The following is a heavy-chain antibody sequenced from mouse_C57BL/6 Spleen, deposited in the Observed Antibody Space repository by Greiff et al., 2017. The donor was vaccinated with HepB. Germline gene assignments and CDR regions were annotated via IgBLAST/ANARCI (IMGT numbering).Heavy chain of an antibody. CDR2: ISSGGSYT. CDR3: ARQSNYYGTPFAY. Sequence: EVKVVESGGDLVKPGGSLKLSCAASGFTFSSYGMSWVRQTPDKRLEWVATISSGGSYTYYPDSVKGRFTISRDNAKNTLYLQMSSLKSEDTAMYYCARQSNYYGTPFAYWGQGTLVTVSA. D-gene: IGHD1-1*01. J-gene: IGHJ3*01. V-gene: IGHV5-6*01. CDR1: GFTFSSYG.